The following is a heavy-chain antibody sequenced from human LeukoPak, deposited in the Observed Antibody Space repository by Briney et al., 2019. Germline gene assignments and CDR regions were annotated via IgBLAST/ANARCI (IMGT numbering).Heavy chain of an antibody. J-gene: IGHJ3*02. D-gene: IGHD3-22*01. CDR1: GFTFDDYG. CDR3: ARDLLTYYYDNSGPNGAFDI. Sequence: GGSLRLSCAASGFTFDDYGMSWVRQAPGKGLEWVSGINWNGGSTGYADSVKGRFTISRDNAKNSLYLQMNSLRAEDTALYYCARDLLTYYYDNSGPNGAFDIWGQGTMVTVSS. CDR2: INWNGGST. V-gene: IGHV3-20*04.